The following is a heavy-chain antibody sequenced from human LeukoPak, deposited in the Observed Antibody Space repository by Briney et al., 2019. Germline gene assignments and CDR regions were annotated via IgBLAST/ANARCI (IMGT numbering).Heavy chain of an antibody. CDR2: IKSKHDGGTT. CDR3: TTAPASLDY. V-gene: IGHV3-15*01. J-gene: IGHJ4*02. Sequence: KAGGSLRLSCATSGFTFRNAWMSWVRQAPGKGLEWVGRIKSKHDGGTTDFAAPVKGRFSISRVDSENTLYLQMNSLITDDTAVYYCTTAPASLDYWGQGTLVTVSS. CDR1: GFTFRNAW.